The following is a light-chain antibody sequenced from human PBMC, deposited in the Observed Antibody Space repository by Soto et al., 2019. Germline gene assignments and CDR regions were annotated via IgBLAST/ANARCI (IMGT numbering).Light chain of an antibody. Sequence: DIVLTQSPGMLSFSTGERATLSGRASQRVSNSCLAWYQQKTGQAPRLLIYSASTRATGVPPRFSGSGSGAEFTPPISRLQPEDFAAYYCQQYGSSPPRTFGQGTKVDIK. J-gene: IGKJ1*01. CDR3: QQYGSSPPRT. CDR2: SAS. V-gene: IGKV3-20*01. CDR1: QRVSNSC.